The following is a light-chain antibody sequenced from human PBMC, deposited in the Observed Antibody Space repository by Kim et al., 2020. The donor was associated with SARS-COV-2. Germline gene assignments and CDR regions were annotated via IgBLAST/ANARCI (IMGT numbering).Light chain of an antibody. Sequence: SPGARATLSCRASQSVSSSYLSWYQQKPGQAPRLLIYGAYNRDTAIPERFTGSGSGTDFTLTISRLEPDDFAVYYCQQHGTSPWTFGQGTKVDIK. CDR3: QQHGTSPWT. CDR1: QSVSSSY. V-gene: IGKV3-20*01. CDR2: GAY. J-gene: IGKJ1*01.